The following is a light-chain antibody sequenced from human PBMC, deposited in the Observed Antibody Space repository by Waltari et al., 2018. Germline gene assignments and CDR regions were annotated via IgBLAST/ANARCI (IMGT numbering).Light chain of an antibody. CDR2: GVN. CDR1: WSNLGAGYD. J-gene: IGLJ2*01. CDR3: QSYDTSLGVV. V-gene: IGLV1-40*01. Sequence: QSVLTQPPSVSGAPGQRVTISCPGSWSNLGAGYDFHWYQQLPGKAPTLLVYGVNTRPPGVPDRFFGSKSGTSASLAIPGLQPEDEADYYCQSYDTSLGVVFGGGTKLTVL.